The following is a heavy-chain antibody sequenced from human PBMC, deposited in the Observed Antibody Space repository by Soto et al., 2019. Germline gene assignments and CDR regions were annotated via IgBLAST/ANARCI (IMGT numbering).Heavy chain of an antibody. V-gene: IGHV1-8*01. J-gene: IGHJ4*02. Sequence: GASVKVSCKASGYTFTSYDINWVRQATGQGLEWMGWMNPNSGNTDYAQKLQGRVTLTRNTSISTAYMELRSLRSDDTAVYYCARDPPSFGMVKDYWGQGTLVTVSS. D-gene: IGHD3-3*01. CDR1: GYTFTSYD. CDR3: ARDPPSFGMVKDY. CDR2: MNPNSGNT.